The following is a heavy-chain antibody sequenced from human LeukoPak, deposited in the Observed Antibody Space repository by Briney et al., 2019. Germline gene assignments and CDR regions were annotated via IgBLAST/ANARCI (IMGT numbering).Heavy chain of an antibody. V-gene: IGHV2-5*02. CDR2: IYWDDDK. J-gene: IGHJ3*02. D-gene: IGHD3-22*01. CDR1: GFSFSTRGVG. CDR3: AHSPLAPLPYASSGLRYAFDI. Sequence: GPTLLNATQIVTLTCTFSGFSFSTRGVGVGWIRQPPGKALARLALIYWDDDKRYSPSLKRRLTITKDTSKNQVVLTITNMEPVHTATYYCAHSPLAPLPYASSGLRYAFDIWGQGTMVTVSS.